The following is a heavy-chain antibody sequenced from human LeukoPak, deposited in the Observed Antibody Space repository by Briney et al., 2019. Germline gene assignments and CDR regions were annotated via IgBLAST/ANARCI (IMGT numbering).Heavy chain of an antibody. D-gene: IGHD6-6*01. Sequence: ASVKVSCKASGYTFTNYYIHWVRQAPGQGLEWTGIINPSGGSTSYAQRFQGRVTMTRDTSTSTVYMELSSLRSEDTAVYYCAREGPYSDSSRSRFDYWGQGTLVTVSS. CDR2: INPSGGST. CDR3: AREGPYSDSSRSRFDY. V-gene: IGHV1-46*01. J-gene: IGHJ4*02. CDR1: GYTFTNYY.